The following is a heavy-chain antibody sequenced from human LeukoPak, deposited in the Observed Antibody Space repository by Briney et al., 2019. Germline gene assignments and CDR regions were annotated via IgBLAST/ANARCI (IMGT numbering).Heavy chain of an antibody. CDR1: GFTFRTYW. D-gene: IGHD3-16*01. Sequence: GGSLRLSCAVSGFTFRTYWMSWVRQAPGKGLEWLANIKRDGTEEVYVDSVKGRFTIFRDNAQNSLYLQMNSLRVDDTAVYYCTRLRDYDYVWGSYWNFDYWGQGTMVTVSS. V-gene: IGHV3-7*01. J-gene: IGHJ4*02. CDR3: TRLRDYDYVWGSYWNFDY. CDR2: IKRDGTEE.